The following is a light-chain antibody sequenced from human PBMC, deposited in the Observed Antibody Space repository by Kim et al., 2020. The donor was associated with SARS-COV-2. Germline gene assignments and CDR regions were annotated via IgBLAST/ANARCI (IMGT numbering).Light chain of an antibody. CDR1: SSNIGKNY. CDR2: TNN. J-gene: IGLJ2*01. Sequence: QGVTLSCSRSSSNIGKNYVMWYQQLPGTAPKLLIFTNNQRPSGVPDRFSGSKSGTSASLAISGLRSEDEADYYCATWDDSLSGRVFGGGTQLTVL. CDR3: ATWDDSLSGRV. V-gene: IGLV1-47*02.